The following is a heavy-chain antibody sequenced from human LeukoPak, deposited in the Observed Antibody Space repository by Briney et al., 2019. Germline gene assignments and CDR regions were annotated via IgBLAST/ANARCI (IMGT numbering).Heavy chain of an antibody. D-gene: IGHD3-22*01. CDR2: MNPNSGNT. V-gene: IGHV1-8*01. CDR1: GYTFTSYD. Sequence: ASVKVSCKASGYTFTSYDINWVRQATGQGLEWMGWMNPNSGNTGYAQKLQGRVTMTTDTSTSTAYMELRSLRSDDTAVYYCARDDSSGYYFDYWGQGTLVTVSS. CDR3: ARDDSSGYYFDY. J-gene: IGHJ4*02.